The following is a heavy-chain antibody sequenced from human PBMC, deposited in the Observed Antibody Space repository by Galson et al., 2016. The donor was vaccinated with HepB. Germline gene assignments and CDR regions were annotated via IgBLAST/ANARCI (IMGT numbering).Heavy chain of an antibody. CDR1: GFTFSGPA. Sequence: SLRLSCAASGFTFSGPAMHWVRQASGKGLEWVGRIRSKANSYATAYAASVKGRFTISRDNAKNSLYLQMNSLRAEDTAVYYCARGDIVGAIFDYWGQGTLVTVSS. CDR3: ARGDIVGAIFDY. V-gene: IGHV3-73*01. D-gene: IGHD1-26*01. J-gene: IGHJ4*02. CDR2: IRSKANSYAT.